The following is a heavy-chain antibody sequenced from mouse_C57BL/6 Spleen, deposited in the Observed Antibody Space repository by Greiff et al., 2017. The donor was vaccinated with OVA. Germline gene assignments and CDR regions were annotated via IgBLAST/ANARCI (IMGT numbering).Heavy chain of an antibody. CDR1: GYTFTSYW. Sequence: QVHLQQPGAELVMPGASVKLSCKASGYTFTSYWMHWVKQRPGQGLEWIGEIDPSDSYTNYNQKFKGKSTLTVDKSSSTAYMQLSSLTSEDSAVYYCARWDYGSSGAYFDYWGQGTTLTVSS. V-gene: IGHV1-69*01. D-gene: IGHD1-1*01. J-gene: IGHJ2*01. CDR2: IDPSDSYT. CDR3: ARWDYGSSGAYFDY.